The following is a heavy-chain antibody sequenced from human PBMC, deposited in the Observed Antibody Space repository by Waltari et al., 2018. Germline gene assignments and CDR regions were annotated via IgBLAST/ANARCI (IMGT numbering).Heavy chain of an antibody. CDR3: ARPVGNET. J-gene: IGHJ5*02. CDR2: IYSGGST. Sequence: EVQLVESGGGLVQPGGSLRLSCAASGFSVSGVYMTWVRQAPGKGLEWVSIIYSGGSTYDADSVKGRFTISRDNSKNTVFLQMNSLRVDDTAVYYCARPVGNETWGQGTLVTVSS. D-gene: IGHD1-26*01. CDR1: GFSVSGVY. V-gene: IGHV3-53*01.